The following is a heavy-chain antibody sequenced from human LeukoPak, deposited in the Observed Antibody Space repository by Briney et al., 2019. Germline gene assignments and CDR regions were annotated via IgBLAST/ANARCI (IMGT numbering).Heavy chain of an antibody. CDR1: GITFSNHA. J-gene: IGHJ4*02. D-gene: IGHD3-16*01. Sequence: GGSLRLSCAASGITFSNHAMSWVRQAPGKGLEWVASIATNGGNTYYADSVKGRFTIPRDNSKNALYLQVNSLRAEDTAIYHCANDLPGRVWFDCWGQGTLVTVSS. V-gene: IGHV3-23*01. CDR3: ANDLPGRVWFDC. CDR2: IATNGGNT.